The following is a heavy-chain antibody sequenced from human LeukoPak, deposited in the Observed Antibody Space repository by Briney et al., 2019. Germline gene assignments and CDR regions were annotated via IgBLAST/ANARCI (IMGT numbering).Heavy chain of an antibody. CDR3: ARKKVVVAATPRYNWFDP. D-gene: IGHD2-15*01. Sequence: SETLSLTCAVYGGSFSGYYWSWIRQPPGKGLEWIGEINHSGSTNYNPSLKSRVTISVDTSKNQFSLKLSSVTAADTAVYYCARKKVVVAATPRYNWFDPWGQGTLVTVSS. J-gene: IGHJ5*02. V-gene: IGHV4-34*01. CDR1: GGSFSGYY. CDR2: INHSGST.